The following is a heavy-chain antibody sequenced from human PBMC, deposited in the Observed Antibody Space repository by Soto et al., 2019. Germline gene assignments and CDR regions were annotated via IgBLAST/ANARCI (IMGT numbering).Heavy chain of an antibody. CDR1: GFTFSSYA. J-gene: IGHJ5*02. Sequence: QVQLVESGGGVVQPGRSLRLSCAASGFTFSSYAMHWVRQAPGKGLEWVAVISYDGSNKYYADSVKGRFTISRDNSKNTLYLQMNSLRAEDTAVYYCARDLVRTGTTGWWFDPWGQGTLVTVSS. V-gene: IGHV3-30-3*01. CDR2: ISYDGSNK. CDR3: ARDLVRTGTTGWWFDP. D-gene: IGHD1-7*01.